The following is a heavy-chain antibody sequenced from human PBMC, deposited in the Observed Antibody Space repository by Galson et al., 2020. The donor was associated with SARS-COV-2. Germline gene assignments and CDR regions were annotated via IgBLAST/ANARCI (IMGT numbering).Heavy chain of an antibody. CDR1: GYNYTGYY. Sequence: ASVKVSCKASGYNYTGYYMHWVRQAPGQGLEWMGWINPHSGGTNYAQKFQGRVTMTRDTSISTAYMELSRLRSDDTAVYYCARDLRLIVDSLYGMDVWGQGTTVTVSS. CDR3: ARDLRLIVDSLYGMDV. D-gene: IGHD1-26*01. J-gene: IGHJ6*02. V-gene: IGHV1-2*02. CDR2: INPHSGGT.